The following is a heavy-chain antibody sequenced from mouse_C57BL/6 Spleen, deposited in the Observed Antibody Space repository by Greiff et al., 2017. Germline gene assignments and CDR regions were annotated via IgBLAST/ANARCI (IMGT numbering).Heavy chain of an antibody. CDR2: IRNKANGYTT. D-gene: IGHD1-1*01. CDR3: ARFGYCSLDY. CDR1: GFTFTDYY. V-gene: IGHV7-3*01. J-gene: IGHJ2*01. Sequence: DVMLVESGGGLVQPGGSLSLSCAASGFTFTDYYMSWVSQPPGKALEWLGFIRNKANGYTTEYSASVKGRFTIARDNSQSILYLQMNALRAEDSATYYCARFGYCSLDYWGQGTTLTVSS.